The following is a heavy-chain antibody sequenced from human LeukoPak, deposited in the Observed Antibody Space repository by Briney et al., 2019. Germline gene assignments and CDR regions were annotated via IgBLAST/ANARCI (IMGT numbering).Heavy chain of an antibody. V-gene: IGHV3-9*01. CDR2: ISWNSGSI. J-gene: IGHJ6*02. Sequence: GRLLRRSCAPSGVTYDDYAMHGVRQAPGKGLEWVSGISWNSGSIGYADSVKGRFTISRDNAKNSLYLQMNSLRAEDTALYYCAKDKGAYYYGMDVWGQGTTVTVSS. CDR1: GVTYDDYA. CDR3: AKDKGAYYYGMDV.